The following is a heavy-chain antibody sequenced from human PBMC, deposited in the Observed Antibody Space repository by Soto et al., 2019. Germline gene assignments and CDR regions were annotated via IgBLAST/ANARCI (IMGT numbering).Heavy chain of an antibody. CDR3: ARERAAAGDFDY. CDR1: GFTFSSYA. CDR2: INGRGGST. J-gene: IGHJ4*02. D-gene: IGHD6-13*01. Sequence: GGSLRLSCAASGFTFSSYAMSWVRQAPGKGLEWVSAINGRGGSTYYADSVKGRFTISRDNSKNMLYLQVNSLRAEDTAVYYCARERAAAGDFDYWGQGTLVTVSS. V-gene: IGHV3-23*01.